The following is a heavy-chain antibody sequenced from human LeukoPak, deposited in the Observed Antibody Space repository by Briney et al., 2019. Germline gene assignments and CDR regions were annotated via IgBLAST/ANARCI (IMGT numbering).Heavy chain of an antibody. Sequence: GASVKISCKASGGTFSSYAISWVRQAPGQGLEWMGGIIPIFGTANYAQKFQGRVTITADESTSTAYMELSSLRSEDTAVFYCARGGSSSWSDWYFDLWGRGTLVTVSS. CDR1: GGTFSSYA. J-gene: IGHJ2*01. CDR2: IIPIFGTA. D-gene: IGHD6-13*01. CDR3: ARGGSSSWSDWYFDL. V-gene: IGHV1-69*01.